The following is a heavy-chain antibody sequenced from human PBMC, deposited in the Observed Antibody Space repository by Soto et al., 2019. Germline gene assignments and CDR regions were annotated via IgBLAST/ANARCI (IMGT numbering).Heavy chain of an antibody. CDR3: ARDSGTFYYYYGMDV. V-gene: IGHV3-33*01. CDR2: IWYDGSNK. D-gene: IGHD3-10*01. CDR1: GFTFSSYG. J-gene: IGHJ6*02. Sequence: QVQLVESGGGVVQPGRSLRLSCAASGFTFSSYGMHWVRQAPGKGLEWVAVIWYDGSNKYYADSVKGRFTISRDNSKNTPYLQMNSLRAEDTAVYYCARDSGTFYYYYGMDVWGQGTTVTVSS.